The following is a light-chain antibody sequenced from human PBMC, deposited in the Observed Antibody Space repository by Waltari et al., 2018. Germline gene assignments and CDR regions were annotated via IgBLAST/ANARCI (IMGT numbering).Light chain of an antibody. CDR3: QSFDSNVRGGVV. CDR1: SSNIGAGHD. CDR2: GNN. J-gene: IGLJ3*02. Sequence: QSILTQPTSVSGAPGQRVTISCTGSSSNIGAGHDVHWYQAFPGTAPKLLIYGNNNRPSGVPDRFSGSKSGSSASLAIKGIQAEDEADYYSQSFDSNVRGGVVFGGGTKVTVL. V-gene: IGLV1-40*01.